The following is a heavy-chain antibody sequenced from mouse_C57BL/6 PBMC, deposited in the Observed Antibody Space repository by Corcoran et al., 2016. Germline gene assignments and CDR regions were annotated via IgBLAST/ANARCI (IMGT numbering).Heavy chain of an antibody. V-gene: IGHV9-3*01. J-gene: IGHJ4*01. CDR1: GYTFTTYG. CDR3: ARWHIAAMYY. CDR2: INTYSGVP. D-gene: IGHD3-1*01. Sequence: QIQLVQSGPELKKPGETVKISCKASGYTFTTYGMSWVKQAPGKGLKWMGWINTYSGVPTYADDFKGRFAFSLETSASTAYLQINNLKNEDTATYFCARWHIAAMYYWGQGTSVTVSS.